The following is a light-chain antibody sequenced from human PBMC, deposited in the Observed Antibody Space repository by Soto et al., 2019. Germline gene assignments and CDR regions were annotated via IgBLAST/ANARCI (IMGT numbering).Light chain of an antibody. CDR1: SSDVGSYNY. CDR3: SAYTSISTMV. V-gene: IGLV2-14*01. J-gene: IGLJ3*02. Sequence: QSALTQPASVSGSPGQSITISCTGTSSDVGSYNYVSWYQQHPGKAPKLMIYEVSNRPSGVSNRFSGSKSGNTASRTISGLHAEEDANYYCSAYTSISTMVFGGGTKLTVL. CDR2: EVS.